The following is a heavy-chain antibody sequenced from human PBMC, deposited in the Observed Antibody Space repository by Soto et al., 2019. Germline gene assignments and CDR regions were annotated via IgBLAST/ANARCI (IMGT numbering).Heavy chain of an antibody. D-gene: IGHD3-3*01. Sequence: QVQLVQSGAEVKKPGSSVKVSCKASGGTFSSYAISWVRQAPGQGLEWMGGIIPIFGTANYAQKFQGRVTITADESTSTAYMELSSLRSEDTAVYYCARDRVVIGNYYYYGMDVWGQGTTVTVSS. CDR2: IIPIFGTA. CDR3: ARDRVVIGNYYYYGMDV. J-gene: IGHJ6*02. CDR1: GGTFSSYA. V-gene: IGHV1-69*12.